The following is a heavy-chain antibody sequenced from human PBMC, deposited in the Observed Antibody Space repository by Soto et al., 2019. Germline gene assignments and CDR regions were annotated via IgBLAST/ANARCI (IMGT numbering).Heavy chain of an antibody. CDR3: ARAPYITLLAAAFDI. Sequence: GGSLRLSCAASGFTFSSYWMHWVRQAPGKGLVWVSRINSDGSSTSYADSVKGRFTISRDNAKNTLYLQMNSLRAEDTAVYYCARAPYITLLAAAFDIWGQGTMVTVSS. CDR1: GFTFSSYW. V-gene: IGHV3-74*01. J-gene: IGHJ3*02. D-gene: IGHD1-20*01. CDR2: INSDGSST.